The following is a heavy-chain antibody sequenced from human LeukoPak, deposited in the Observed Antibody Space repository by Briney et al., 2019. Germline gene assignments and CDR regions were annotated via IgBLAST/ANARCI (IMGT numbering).Heavy chain of an antibody. CDR1: GYTFTTYA. CDR3: ARNLRFGEYYFDY. D-gene: IGHD3-10*01. V-gene: IGHV1-3*01. CDR2: INGDNGDT. Sequence: ASVEVSCKASGYTFTTYAMHWVRQAPGQRLEWMGWINGDNGDTKYSQKFQGRVTITRDTSAYTAYMELSSLRSEDTAVYYCARNLRFGEYYFDYWGQGTLVTVSS. J-gene: IGHJ4*02.